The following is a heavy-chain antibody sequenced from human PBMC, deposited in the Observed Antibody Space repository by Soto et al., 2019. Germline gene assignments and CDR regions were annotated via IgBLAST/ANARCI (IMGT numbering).Heavy chain of an antibody. Sequence: PSETLSLTCSVSGGSINSSSYFWGWVRQPPGKGLEWIGSIYYSGSTYYNPSLRSRVTISVDTSKNQFSLKLSSVTAADTAVFYCARHYSSGSRNWVDPWGQGTLVTVS. D-gene: IGHD6-19*01. CDR3: ARHYSSGSRNWVDP. V-gene: IGHV4-39*01. J-gene: IGHJ5*02. CDR1: GGSINSSSYF. CDR2: IYYSGST.